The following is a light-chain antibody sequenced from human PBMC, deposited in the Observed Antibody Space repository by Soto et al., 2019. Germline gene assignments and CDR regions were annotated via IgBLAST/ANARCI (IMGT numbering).Light chain of an antibody. CDR3: QQYHYWWT. CDR2: GAS. V-gene: IGKV3-15*01. CDR1: QSVSSN. Sequence: EIVMTQSPATLSVSPGERATLSCRASQSVSSNLAWYQQKPGQAPRLLFYGASNRASGVPARFSGSGSGTEFTLTISSLQSEDFAVYYCQQYHYWWTFGQGTKVDI. J-gene: IGKJ1*01.